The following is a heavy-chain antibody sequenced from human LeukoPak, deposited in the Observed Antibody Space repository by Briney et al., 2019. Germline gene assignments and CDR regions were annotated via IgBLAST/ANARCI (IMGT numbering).Heavy chain of an antibody. D-gene: IGHD3-3*01. Sequence: GGSLRLSCAASGFTFNDYYMSWIRQDPGKGLEWVSSISGSSSLIYYADSVRGRFTISRDDDKNSLYLQMNSLRAEDADVYYCAKRPYHDFWSSCYPWWGQGTLVTVSS. CDR2: ISGSSSLI. V-gene: IGHV3-11*06. CDR1: GFTFNDYY. J-gene: IGHJ4*02. CDR3: AKRPYHDFWSSCYPW.